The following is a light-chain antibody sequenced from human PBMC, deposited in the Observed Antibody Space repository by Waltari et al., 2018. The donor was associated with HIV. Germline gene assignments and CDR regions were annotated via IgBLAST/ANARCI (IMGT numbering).Light chain of an antibody. CDR3: AAWDDSLNGLWV. CDR1: SSNIGSNT. V-gene: IGLV1-44*01. Sequence: SVLTQPPSASGTPGQRVTISCSGSSSNIGSNTVNWYQQLPGTDPKLLIYSNNQRPSGVPDRFAGSKSGTTASLAISGRQSEDEADYYCAAWDDSLNGLWVFGGGTKLTVL. CDR2: SNN. J-gene: IGLJ3*02.